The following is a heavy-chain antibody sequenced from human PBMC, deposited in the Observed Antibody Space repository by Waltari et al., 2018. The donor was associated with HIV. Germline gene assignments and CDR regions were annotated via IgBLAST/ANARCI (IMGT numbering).Heavy chain of an antibody. J-gene: IGHJ4*02. CDR3: AKHEDYYDSNGYQFDY. CDR2: MYYSGST. V-gene: IGHV4-39*01. Sequence: QLQLQASGPGLVKPSETLSLTCTVFDGSIRSSTYYWGWIRQPPGKGLEWIGSMYYSGSTYYNPSLKSRVTISVDTSKNQFSLKLSSVTAADTAVYYCAKHEDYYDSNGYQFDYWGQGTLVTVSS. D-gene: IGHD3-22*01. CDR1: DGSIRSSTYY.